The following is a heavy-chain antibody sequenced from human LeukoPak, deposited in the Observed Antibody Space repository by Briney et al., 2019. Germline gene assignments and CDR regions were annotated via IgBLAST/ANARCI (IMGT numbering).Heavy chain of an antibody. CDR1: GYTFTSYG. V-gene: IGHV1-18*01. J-gene: IGHJ4*02. Sequence: ASVKVSCKAAGYTFTSYGLSWVRQAPGQGLEWMGWISTYNGNTNYAQKLQGRVTMTADISTSTAYMELRSLRSGDTAVDYCARDQLRGIGYWGQGTLVTVSS. CDR2: ISTYNGNT. CDR3: ARDQLRGIGY. D-gene: IGHD1-26*01.